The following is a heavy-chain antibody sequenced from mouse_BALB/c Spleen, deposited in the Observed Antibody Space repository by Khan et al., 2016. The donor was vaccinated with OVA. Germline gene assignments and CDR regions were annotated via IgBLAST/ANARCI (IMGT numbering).Heavy chain of an antibody. Sequence: VQLQQSGPGLVAPSQSLSITCTVSGFSLTSNGVSWVRQPPGKGLEWLGVIWGDGSINYHSVLKSRLSISKDNSKSQVFLKLNSLQTDDTATYYGAKLRVFYFDYWGQGTTLTVSS. CDR1: GFSLTSNG. J-gene: IGHJ2*01. CDR3: AKLRVFYFDY. CDR2: IWGDGSI. V-gene: IGHV2-3*01.